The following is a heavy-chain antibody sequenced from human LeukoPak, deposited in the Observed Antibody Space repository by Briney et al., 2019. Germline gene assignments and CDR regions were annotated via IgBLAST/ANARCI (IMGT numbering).Heavy chain of an antibody. CDR1: GGSFSGYY. J-gene: IGHJ5*02. CDR3: ARRIAVAGHGDWFDP. V-gene: IGHV4-34*01. Sequence: PSETLSLTCAVYGGSFSGYYWSWIRQPPGKGLEWIGGINHSGSTNYNPSLKSRVTISVDTSKNQFSLKLSSVTAADTAVYYCARRIAVAGHGDWFDPWGQGTLVTVSS. CDR2: INHSGST. D-gene: IGHD6-19*01.